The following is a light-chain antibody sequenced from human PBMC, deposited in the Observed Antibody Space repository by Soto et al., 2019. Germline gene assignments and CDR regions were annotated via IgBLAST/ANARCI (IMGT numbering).Light chain of an antibody. Sequence: QMTPSPTSLSAAIGDRVPITCRASQTISDFLNWYQHRPGKAPKLLIYAASSLQGGVPSRFSGSGSGTDFTLTISSLQPEDFATYYCQQSYSTPRTFGQGTKVDI. CDR2: AAS. J-gene: IGKJ1*01. CDR3: QQSYSTPRT. CDR1: QTISDF. V-gene: IGKV1-39*01.